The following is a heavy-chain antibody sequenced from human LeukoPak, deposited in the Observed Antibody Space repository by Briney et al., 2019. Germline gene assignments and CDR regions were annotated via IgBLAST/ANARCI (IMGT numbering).Heavy chain of an antibody. Sequence: SETLSLTCTVSGGSISSSSYYWGWTRQPPGKGLERIGSIYYSGSTYYNPSLKSRVTISVDTSKNQFSLKLSSVTAADTAVYYCARHFPSIFGVVIMGHNWFDPWGQGTLVTVSS. CDR1: GGSISSSSYY. CDR2: IYYSGST. J-gene: IGHJ5*02. CDR3: ARHFPSIFGVVIMGHNWFDP. D-gene: IGHD3-3*01. V-gene: IGHV4-39*01.